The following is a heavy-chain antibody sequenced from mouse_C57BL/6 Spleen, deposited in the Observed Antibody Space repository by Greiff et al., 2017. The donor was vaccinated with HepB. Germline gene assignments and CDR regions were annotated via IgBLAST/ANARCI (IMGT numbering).Heavy chain of an antibody. CDR2: IYPRSGNT. CDR3: ARDGYYPYAMDY. J-gene: IGHJ4*01. V-gene: IGHV1-81*01. CDR1: GYTFTSYG. Sequence: VKLVESGAELARPGASVKLSCKASGYTFTSYGISWVKQRTGQGLEWIGEIYPRSGNTYYNEKFKGKATLTADKSSSTAYMEIRSLTSEDSAVYFCARDGYYPYAMDYWGQGTSVTVSS. D-gene: IGHD2-3*01.